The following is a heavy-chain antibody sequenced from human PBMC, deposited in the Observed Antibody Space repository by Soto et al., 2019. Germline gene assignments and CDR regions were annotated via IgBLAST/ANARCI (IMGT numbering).Heavy chain of an antibody. CDR3: AKDEVAANGRADAFDI. CDR1: GFTSGKYA. CDR2: IGGGGEYT. Sequence: EVQLLESGGGLVQPGGSLTLTCIVSGFTSGKYAMSWVRQAPGKALEWVSEIGGGGEYTNYADSVRGRFTMSRDNSKNTLYLHMSSLKVEDTAVYYCAKDEVAANGRADAFDIWGQGTVVTVSS. D-gene: IGHD2-15*01. J-gene: IGHJ3*02. V-gene: IGHV3-23*01.